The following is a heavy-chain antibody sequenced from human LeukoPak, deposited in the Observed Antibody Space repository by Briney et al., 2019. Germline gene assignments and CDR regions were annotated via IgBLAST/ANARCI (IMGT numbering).Heavy chain of an antibody. CDR3: ARDQSRRSDY. V-gene: IGHV3-7*03. CDR1: GFSFSSYW. J-gene: IGHJ4*02. Sequence: GGSLRPSCAGSGFSFSSYWMTWVRQAPGKGLEWVAIIKEDGREEYYVDSVKGRFTISRDNAKNSLYLQMNSLRVEDTAVYYCARDQSRRSDYWGQGTLVTVSS. CDR2: IKEDGREE.